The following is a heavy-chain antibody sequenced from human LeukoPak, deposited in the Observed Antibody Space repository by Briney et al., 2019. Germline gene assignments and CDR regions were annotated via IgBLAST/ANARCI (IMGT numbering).Heavy chain of an antibody. CDR3: ARFSGSYLFAFDI. Sequence: PGGSLRLSCAASGFTFSSYAMSWVRQAPGKGLEWVSVIYSGGSTYYADSVKGRFTISRDNSKNTLYLQMNSLRAEDTAVYYCARFSGSYLFAFDIWGQGTMVTVSS. D-gene: IGHD1-26*01. J-gene: IGHJ3*02. CDR2: IYSGGST. CDR1: GFTFSSYA. V-gene: IGHV3-66*01.